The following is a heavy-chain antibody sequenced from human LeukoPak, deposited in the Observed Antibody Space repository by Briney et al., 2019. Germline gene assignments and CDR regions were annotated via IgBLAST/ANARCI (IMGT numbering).Heavy chain of an antibody. V-gene: IGHV1-8*01. Sequence: ASVKVSCKASGYTFTSYDINWVRQATGQGLEWMGWMNPNSGNTGYAQKFQGRVTMTRNTSISTAYMELSSLRSEDTAVYYCARGGRDIVATIIDYWGQGTLVTVSS. D-gene: IGHD5-12*01. CDR1: GYTFTSYD. CDR3: ARGGRDIVATIIDY. J-gene: IGHJ4*02. CDR2: MNPNSGNT.